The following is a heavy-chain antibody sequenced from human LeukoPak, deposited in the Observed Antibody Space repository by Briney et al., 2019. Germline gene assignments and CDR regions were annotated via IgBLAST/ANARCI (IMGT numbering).Heavy chain of an antibody. V-gene: IGHV1-2*02. Sequence: GASVTVSCKTSGYTFNGYYIHWVRQAPGQGLEWMGWINPNSGGTNYAQRFQGRVTMTRDTSINIVNMELSRLRSDDTAVYYCARDSGFSSSDDWGPGTLVTVSS. D-gene: IGHD2-2*01. J-gene: IGHJ4*02. CDR3: ARDSGFSSSDD. CDR2: INPNSGGT. CDR1: GYTFNGYY.